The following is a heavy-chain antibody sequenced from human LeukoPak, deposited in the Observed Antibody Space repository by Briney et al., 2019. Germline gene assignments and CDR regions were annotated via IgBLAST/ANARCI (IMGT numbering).Heavy chain of an antibody. CDR2: IYYSGST. D-gene: IGHD3-9*01. Sequence: SETLSLTCTVSGGSISSHYWSWIRQPPGKGLEWIGYIYYSGSTNYNPSLKSRVTISVDTSKNLFSLKLSSVTAADTAVYYCARNYDILTGDDAFDIWGQGTMVTVSS. V-gene: IGHV4-59*11. CDR1: GGSISSHY. CDR3: ARNYDILTGDDAFDI. J-gene: IGHJ3*02.